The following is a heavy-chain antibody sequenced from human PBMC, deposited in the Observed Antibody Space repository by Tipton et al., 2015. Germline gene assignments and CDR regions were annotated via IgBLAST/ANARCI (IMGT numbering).Heavy chain of an antibody. CDR1: GFTFDDYA. CDR2: ISWNSDGL. V-gene: IGHV3-9*01. Sequence: SLRLSCAASGFTFDDYAMHWVRQGPGKGLEWVSGISWNSDGLDYADSVKGRFTMSRDNAKNTLYLQMNSLGGEDTAVYYCARAGSFRFDYWGLGTLVTVSP. J-gene: IGHJ4*02. CDR3: ARAGSFRFDY. D-gene: IGHD3-10*01.